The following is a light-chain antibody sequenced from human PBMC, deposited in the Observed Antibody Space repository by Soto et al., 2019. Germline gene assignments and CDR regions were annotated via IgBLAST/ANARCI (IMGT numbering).Light chain of an antibody. J-gene: IGKJ4*01. CDR2: TAS. CDR1: QSVGRNY. V-gene: IGKV3-20*01. CDR3: QQYAASPLT. Sequence: ENVLTQSPGTLSLSPGERATLSCRASQSVGRNYIAWFQQKPGQAPRLLMHTASVRATGIPDRFSGSRSGTDFTLTISRLEPEDFAVFYCQQYAASPLTFGGGTKVEI.